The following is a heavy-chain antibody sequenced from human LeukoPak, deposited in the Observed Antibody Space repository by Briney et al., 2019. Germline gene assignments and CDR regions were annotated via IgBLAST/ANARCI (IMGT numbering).Heavy chain of an antibody. CDR1: GGSISSGGYS. Sequence: SQTLSLTCAVSGGSISSGGYSWSWIRQPAGKGLEWIGRIYTSGSTNYNPSLKSRVTISVDTSKNQFSLKLSSVTAADTAVYYCAIQYYYDSSGYYYFDYWGQGTLVTVSS. CDR3: AIQYYYDSSGYYYFDY. V-gene: IGHV4-61*02. D-gene: IGHD3-22*01. J-gene: IGHJ4*02. CDR2: IYTSGST.